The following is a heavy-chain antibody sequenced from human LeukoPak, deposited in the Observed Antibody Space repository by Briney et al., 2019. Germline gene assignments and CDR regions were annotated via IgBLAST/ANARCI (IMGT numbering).Heavy chain of an antibody. V-gene: IGHV3-23*01. CDR1: GFTFSSHA. CDR3: AKGQSASSTFDS. J-gene: IGHJ4*02. Sequence: GGSLRLSCAASGFTFSSHAMSWGRQAPGKGLEWISLIRGSSDVIEYADPVRGRFTISRDNSKNTVSLQMNNLRAEDTAVYYCAKGQSASSTFDSWGQGTLVTVSS. CDR2: IRGSSDVI.